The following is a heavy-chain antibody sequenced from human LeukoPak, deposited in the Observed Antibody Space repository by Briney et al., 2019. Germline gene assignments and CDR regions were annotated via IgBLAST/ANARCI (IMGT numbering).Heavy chain of an antibody. CDR3: ARGAYYYED. D-gene: IGHD3-22*01. V-gene: IGHV3-48*01. Sequence: SLRLSCAASGFTFSSHSMNWVRQAPGKGLEWVSYISSSSSTIYYADSVKGRFTISRDNAKNSLYLQMNSLRAEDTAVYYCARGAYYYEDWGQGTLVTVSS. J-gene: IGHJ4*02. CDR2: ISSSSSTI. CDR1: GFTFSSHS.